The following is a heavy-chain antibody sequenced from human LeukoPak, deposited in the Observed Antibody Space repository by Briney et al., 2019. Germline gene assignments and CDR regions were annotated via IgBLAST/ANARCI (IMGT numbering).Heavy chain of an antibody. CDR1: GDSINSLDL. J-gene: IGHJ4*02. CDR2: MYLSGTT. CDR3: AGLVGRYSSGLYYYYFDY. Sequence: SGTLSLTCTVSGDSINSLDLWSWVRQPPGKGLAWIGEMYLSGTTHSNPSVKSRVTISIDKSKNQFFLNLSSVTAADTAVYYCAGLVGRYSSGLYYYYFDYWGQGSLVTVSS. D-gene: IGHD3-22*01. V-gene: IGHV4-4*02.